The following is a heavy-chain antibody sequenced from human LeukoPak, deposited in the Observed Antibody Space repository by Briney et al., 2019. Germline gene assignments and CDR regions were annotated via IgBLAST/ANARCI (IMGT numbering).Heavy chain of an antibody. CDR2: ITGGGIST. D-gene: IGHD6-13*01. CDR1: GFTFSAYA. J-gene: IGHJ4*02. V-gene: IGHV3-23*01. CDR3: ATSTAAAGTD. Sequence: GGSLRLSCAASGFTFSAYAMSWVRQAPGRGLEWVSAITGGGISTYYVDSVKGRFTISRDNAQNSLYLQMNSLRAEDTAIYYCATSTAAAGTDWGQGTLVTVSS.